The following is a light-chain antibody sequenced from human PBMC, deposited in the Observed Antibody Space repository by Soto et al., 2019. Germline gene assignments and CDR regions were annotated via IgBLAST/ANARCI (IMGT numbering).Light chain of an antibody. CDR3: QQYNSYPWT. CDR2: KAS. Sequence: DIQMTQSPSTLSASVGDRVTITCRASQSISSWLAWYQQKPGKAPKLLIYKASSLESGVPSRFSGSGSGTESTLTISSLQPDYFANYYYQQYNSYPWTFGQGTKVEIK. CDR1: QSISSW. V-gene: IGKV1-5*03. J-gene: IGKJ1*01.